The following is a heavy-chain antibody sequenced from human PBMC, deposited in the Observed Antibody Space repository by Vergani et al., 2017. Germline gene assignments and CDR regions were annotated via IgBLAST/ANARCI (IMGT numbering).Heavy chain of an antibody. CDR1: GGSISSSSYY. V-gene: IGHV4-39*01. CDR3: ARQTPYGGFDY. Sequence: QLQLQESGPGLVKPSETLSLTCTVSGGSISSSSYYWGWIRQPPGKGLEWIGSIYYSGSTYYNPSLKSRVTISVDTSKNQFSLKLSSVTAADKAVYYCARQTPYGGFDYWGQGTLVTVSS. J-gene: IGHJ4*02. CDR2: IYYSGST. D-gene: IGHD3-10*01.